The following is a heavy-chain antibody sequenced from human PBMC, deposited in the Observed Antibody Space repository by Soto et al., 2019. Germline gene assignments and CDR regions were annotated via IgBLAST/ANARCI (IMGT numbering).Heavy chain of an antibody. CDR3: AKDSTVTTCDY. Sequence: GESLKISCAASGFTFDDYAMHWVRQAPGKGLEWVSLISGDGGSTYYADSVKGRVTISRDNSKNSLYLQMNSLRTEDTALYYFAKDSTVTTCDYWGQGTLVTVSS. D-gene: IGHD4-17*01. CDR2: ISGDGGST. J-gene: IGHJ4*02. V-gene: IGHV3-43*02. CDR1: GFTFDDYA.